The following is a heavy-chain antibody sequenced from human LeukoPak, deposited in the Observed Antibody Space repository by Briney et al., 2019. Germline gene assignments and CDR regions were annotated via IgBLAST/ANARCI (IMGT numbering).Heavy chain of an antibody. CDR3: AKVGYSSGWYGEYYFDY. Sequence: GGSLRLSCAASGFTFSSYAMSWVRQAPGKGLEWVSAINGSGGSTYYADSVKGRFTISRDNSKNPLYLQMNSLRAEDTAVYYCAKVGYSSGWYGEYYFDYWGQGTLVTVSS. CDR2: INGSGGST. J-gene: IGHJ4*02. D-gene: IGHD6-19*01. CDR1: GFTFSSYA. V-gene: IGHV3-23*01.